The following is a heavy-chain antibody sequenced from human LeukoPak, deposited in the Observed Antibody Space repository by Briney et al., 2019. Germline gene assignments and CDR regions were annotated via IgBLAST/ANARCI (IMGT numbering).Heavy chain of an antibody. CDR2: INHSGST. D-gene: IGHD2-2*01. CDR3: ARETRVPAAISPRTYYFDY. CDR1: GGSFSGYY. Sequence: SETLSLTCAVYGGSFSGYYRSWIRQPPGKGLEWIGEINHSGSTNYNPSLKSRVTISVDTSKNQFSLKLSSVTAADTAVYYCARETRVPAAISPRTYYFDYWGQGTLVTVSS. J-gene: IGHJ4*02. V-gene: IGHV4-34*01.